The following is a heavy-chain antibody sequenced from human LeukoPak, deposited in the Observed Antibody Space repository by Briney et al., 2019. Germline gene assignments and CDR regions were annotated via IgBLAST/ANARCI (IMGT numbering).Heavy chain of an antibody. J-gene: IGHJ4*02. V-gene: IGHV3-7*01. CDR1: GSTFSSTW. Sequence: PGGSLRLSCAASGSTFSSTWMSWVRQAPGKGLEWVANIKQDGSEKYYVDSVKGRFTISRDNAKNSLYLQMNSLRAEDTAVYYCARRYFDYWGQGTLVTVSS. CDR3: ARRYFDY. CDR2: IKQDGSEK.